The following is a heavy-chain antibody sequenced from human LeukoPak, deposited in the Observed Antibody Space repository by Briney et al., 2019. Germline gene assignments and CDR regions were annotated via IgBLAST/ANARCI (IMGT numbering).Heavy chain of an antibody. V-gene: IGHV4-59*08. Sequence: PSETLSLTCTVSGGSIGTYYWSWVRQSPGKGLEWIGYVYVTGNRYNPYLQSRVTISVDTSRNQFFLKMSSVTAADTAVYYCARHIGGGIEDMDVWGKGTKVTVSS. CDR2: VYVTGN. CDR3: ARHIGGGIEDMDV. CDR1: GGSIGTYY. D-gene: IGHD3-16*02. J-gene: IGHJ6*03.